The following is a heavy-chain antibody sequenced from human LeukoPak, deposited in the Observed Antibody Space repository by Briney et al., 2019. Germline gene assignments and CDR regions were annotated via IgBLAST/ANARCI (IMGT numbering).Heavy chain of an antibody. Sequence: SVKVSCKASGGTFISYAISGVRQAPGQGLEWMGGIIPIFGTANYAQKFQGRVTITTDESTSTAYMELSSLRSEDTAVYYCARAYYYGSGERIDAFDIWGQGTMVTVSS. CDR2: IIPIFGTA. CDR3: ARAYYYGSGERIDAFDI. D-gene: IGHD3-10*01. V-gene: IGHV1-69*05. J-gene: IGHJ3*02. CDR1: GGTFISYA.